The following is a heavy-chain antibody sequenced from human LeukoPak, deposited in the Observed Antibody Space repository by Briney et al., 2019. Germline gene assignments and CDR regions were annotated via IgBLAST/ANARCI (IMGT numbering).Heavy chain of an antibody. V-gene: IGHV3-33*08. CDR1: GFTFSSYG. Sequence: GGSLRLSCAASGFTFSSYGMHWVRQAPGKGLEWVAFIWNDGSTKYYADSVKGRFTFSSDNYKNTQYLQLNSLRAEDKGTAYCARDHGYYYYFDYWGQGTLVTVSS. D-gene: IGHD4-17*01. J-gene: IGHJ4*02. CDR2: IWNDGSTK. CDR3: ARDHGYYYYFDY.